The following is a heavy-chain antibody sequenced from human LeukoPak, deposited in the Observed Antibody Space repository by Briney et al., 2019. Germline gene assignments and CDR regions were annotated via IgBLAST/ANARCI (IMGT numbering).Heavy chain of an antibody. CDR1: GGTFRTYA. D-gene: IGHD1-26*01. V-gene: IGHV1-69*05. CDR2: IIPLFGTA. Sequence: GASVKVSCKASGGTFRTYAVNWVRQAPGQGLEWLGGIIPLFGTANYAQKFQGRVTITTDESTSTAYMELSSLRSEDTAKYYCARVFARGGEISGSYYYYWGQGTLVTVSS. CDR3: ARVFARGGEISGSYYYY. J-gene: IGHJ4*02.